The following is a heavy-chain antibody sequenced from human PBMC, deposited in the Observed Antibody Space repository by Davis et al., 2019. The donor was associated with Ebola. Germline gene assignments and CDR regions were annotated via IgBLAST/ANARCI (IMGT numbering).Heavy chain of an antibody. CDR3: VRDTSHQLPHWLYYFYGMDV. J-gene: IGHJ6*02. D-gene: IGHD2-2*01. CDR2: IWYDGSNK. Sequence: GGSLRLSCEASGFSVSDNYMNWVRQAPGKGLEWVAVIWYDGSNKYYADSVKGRFTISRDNSKNTLYLQMNSLRAEDTAVYYCVRDTSHQLPHWLYYFYGMDVWGQGTTVTVSS. V-gene: IGHV3-33*08. CDR1: GFSVSDNY.